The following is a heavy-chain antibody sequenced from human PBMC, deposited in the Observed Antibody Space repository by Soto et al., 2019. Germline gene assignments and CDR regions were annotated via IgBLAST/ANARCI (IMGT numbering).Heavy chain of an antibody. V-gene: IGHV5-51*01. D-gene: IGHD2-21*01. CDR3: AGPGFSKPYFYAEDV. J-gene: IGHJ6*02. CDR2: ILPDDADT. Sequence: LGESLKISCKASGYSSTRYWIGWGLQTPGKGLEWMGIILPDDADTRYSPSFEGHFTISADRSTNTAVLHLRSLEASVTATYFCAGPGFSKPYFYAEDVWGQGNTVTVSS. CDR1: GYSSTRYW.